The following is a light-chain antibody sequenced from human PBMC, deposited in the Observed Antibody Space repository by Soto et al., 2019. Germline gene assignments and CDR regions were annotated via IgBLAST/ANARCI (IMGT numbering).Light chain of an antibody. V-gene: IGKV3-20*01. CDR1: QSVSSSY. Sequence: EIVLTQSPGTLSLSPGERATLSCRASQSVSSSYLAWYQQKPGQAPRLLIYGASSRATGIPDRFSGSGSGTDFTLTISRLEPEDFAVYYCQQYGRTLGQGIKVEIK. J-gene: IGKJ1*01. CDR2: GAS. CDR3: QQYGRT.